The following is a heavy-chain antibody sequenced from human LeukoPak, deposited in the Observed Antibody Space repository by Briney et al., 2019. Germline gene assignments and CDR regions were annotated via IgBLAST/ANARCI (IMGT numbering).Heavy chain of an antibody. CDR1: GYTFTAYY. V-gene: IGHV1-2*02. CDR2: INSNSGDT. D-gene: IGHD3-9*01. Sequence: ASVKVSCKASGYTFTAYYLHWVRQAPGQGLEWMGWINSNSGDTNSAQKFQGRVTLTRDTSITTAYMELSRLRSDDTAVYYCARVRYFDPTFDYWGQGTLVTVSS. J-gene: IGHJ4*02. CDR3: ARVRYFDPTFDY.